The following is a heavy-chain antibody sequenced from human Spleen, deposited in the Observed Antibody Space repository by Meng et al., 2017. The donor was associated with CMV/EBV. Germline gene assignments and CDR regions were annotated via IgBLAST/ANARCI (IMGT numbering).Heavy chain of an antibody. J-gene: IGHJ6*02. V-gene: IGHV1-46*01. CDR3: ARELSGGRGYHGMDV. D-gene: IGHD2-15*01. CDR2: INPSGGTT. CDR1: GHTSTSYD. Sequence: ASLKVYCKASGHTSTSYDIHRVRQAPGQGLEWLGIINPSGGTTTYAQKFQGRVTMTTDTSTSTVYMELSSLRSEDTAVYSCARELSGGRGYHGMDVWGQGTTVTVSS.